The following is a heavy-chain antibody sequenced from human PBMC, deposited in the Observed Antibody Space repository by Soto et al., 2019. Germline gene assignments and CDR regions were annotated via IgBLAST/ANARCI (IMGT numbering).Heavy chain of an antibody. CDR3: ASRYCSSTSCPYYYYGMDV. CDR2: ISGSGGST. V-gene: IGHV3-23*01. D-gene: IGHD2-2*01. J-gene: IGHJ6*02. Sequence: GGSLRLSCAASGFTFSSYAMSWVRQAPGKGLEWVSAISGSGGSTYYADSVKGRFTISRDNSKNTLYLQMNSLRAEDTAVYYCASRYCSSTSCPYYYYGMDVWGQGTTVTVSS. CDR1: GFTFSSYA.